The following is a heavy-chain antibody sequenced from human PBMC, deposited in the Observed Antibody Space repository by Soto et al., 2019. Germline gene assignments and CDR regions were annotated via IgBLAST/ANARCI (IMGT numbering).Heavy chain of an antibody. CDR2: VYHTGST. Sequence: QVQLQESGPGLVKPSETLSLTCSVSGGSLSSYYWSWIRQPPGKGLEWIGYVYHTGSTNYSRSLKSRVTLSVDTSKHHLSLRLRYGPAADTAVYYCARRQLGSFDLWGQGTMVTVSS. J-gene: IGHJ3*01. CDR3: ARRQLGSFDL. V-gene: IGHV4-59*01. CDR1: GGSLSSYY. D-gene: IGHD3-16*01.